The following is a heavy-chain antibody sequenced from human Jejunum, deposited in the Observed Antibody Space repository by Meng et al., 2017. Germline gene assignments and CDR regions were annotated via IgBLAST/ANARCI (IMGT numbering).Heavy chain of an antibody. Sequence: QGKRVQSGAEVKKPGASVKVSCKASGGTISSHAISWVRQAPGQGLEWMGEINPIFGTANYAQKFQGRVSITADESTSTAYMELSSLRSEDTAVYYCAREIGGYSYGYVDYWGQGTLVTVSS. CDR3: AREIGGYSYGYVDY. D-gene: IGHD5-18*01. J-gene: IGHJ4*02. CDR1: GGTISSHA. V-gene: IGHV1-69*01. CDR2: INPIFGTA.